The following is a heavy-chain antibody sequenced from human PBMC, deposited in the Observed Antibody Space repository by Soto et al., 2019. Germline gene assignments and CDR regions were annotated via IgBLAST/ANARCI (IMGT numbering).Heavy chain of an antibody. Sequence: QVQLQESGPGLVKPSQTLSLTCTVSGGSISSGYQYWTWIRQAPGKGVVWIGYITYSVSTYFDPSLMRRVSMSGDSSKNQSSINLSTLTVADTALYTCARELYEGPGDWGQGTLVTVSS. V-gene: IGHV4-30-4*01. CDR2: ITYSVST. J-gene: IGHJ4*02. D-gene: IGHD2-8*01. CDR1: GGSISSGYQY. CDR3: ARELYEGPGD.